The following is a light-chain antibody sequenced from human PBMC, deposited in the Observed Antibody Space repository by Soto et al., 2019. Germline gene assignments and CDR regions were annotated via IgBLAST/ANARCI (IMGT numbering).Light chain of an antibody. CDR2: EVG. CDR1: SSDIGYYNY. J-gene: IGLJ1*01. CDR3: SSYTSSSKPFV. V-gene: IGLV2-14*01. Sequence: QSVLTQPASVSGSPGQSITISCTGTSSDIGYYNYVSWYQQHPGKAPKVMIYEVGNRPSGVSDRFSGSKSGNTASLTISGLQDEDEADYYCSSYTSSSKPFVFGTGTKVTVL.